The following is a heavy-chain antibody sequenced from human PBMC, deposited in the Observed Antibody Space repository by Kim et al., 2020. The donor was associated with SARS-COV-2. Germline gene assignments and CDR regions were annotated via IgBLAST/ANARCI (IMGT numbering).Heavy chain of an antibody. CDR3: ARDFRRTNYDFWSGFQNGPNWFGP. CDR2: ISSSSSYI. Sequence: GGSLRLSCAASGFTFSSYSMNWVRQAPGKGLEWVSSISSSSSYIYYADSVKGRFTISRDNAKNSLYLQMNSLRAEDTAVYYCARDFRRTNYDFWSGFQNGPNWFGPWGQGTLVTVSS. V-gene: IGHV3-21*01. J-gene: IGHJ5*02. D-gene: IGHD3-3*01. CDR1: GFTFSSYS.